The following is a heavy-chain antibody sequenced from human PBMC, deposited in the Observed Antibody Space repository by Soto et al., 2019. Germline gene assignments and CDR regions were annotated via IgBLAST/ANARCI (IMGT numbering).Heavy chain of an antibody. V-gene: IGHV3-48*01. CDR1: GFTFSSYS. CDR2: ISSSSSTI. Sequence: EVQLVESGGGLVQPGGSLRLPCAASGFTFSSYSMNWVRQAPGKGLEWVSYISSSSSTIYYADSVKGRFTISRDNAKNSLYLQMNSLRAEDTAVYYATRSAYMDVWGKGTTVTVSS. CDR3: TRSAYMDV. J-gene: IGHJ6*03. D-gene: IGHD2-2*01.